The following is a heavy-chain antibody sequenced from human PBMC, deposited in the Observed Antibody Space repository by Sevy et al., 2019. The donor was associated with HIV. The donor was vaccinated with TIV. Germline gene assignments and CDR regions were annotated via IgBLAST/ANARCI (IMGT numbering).Heavy chain of an antibody. J-gene: IGHJ6*02. Sequence: ASVKVSCKASGYTFTSYGISWVQQAPGQGLEWMGWISAYNGNTNYAQKLQGRVTMTTDTSTSTAYMELRSLRSDDTAVYYCARVGYCSSTSCYYYYYGMDVWGQGTTVTVSS. CDR3: ARVGYCSSTSCYYYYYGMDV. V-gene: IGHV1-18*01. CDR1: GYTFTSYG. CDR2: ISAYNGNT. D-gene: IGHD2-2*01.